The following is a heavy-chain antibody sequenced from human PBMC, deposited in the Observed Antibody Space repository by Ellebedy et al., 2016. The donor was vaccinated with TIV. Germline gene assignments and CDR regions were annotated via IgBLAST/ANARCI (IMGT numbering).Heavy chain of an antibody. CDR1: GFTFSIYA. CDR3: TRDSGWEHDY. Sequence: GESLKISCAASGFTFSIYAMHWVRQAPGRGLEWLAVTSYNGSHRYYADSVKGRFTISRDNSKNTLYLQMNSLRAEDTAVYYCTRDSGWEHDYWGQGTLVTVSS. V-gene: IGHV3-30-3*01. J-gene: IGHJ4*02. CDR2: TSYNGSHR. D-gene: IGHD4-23*01.